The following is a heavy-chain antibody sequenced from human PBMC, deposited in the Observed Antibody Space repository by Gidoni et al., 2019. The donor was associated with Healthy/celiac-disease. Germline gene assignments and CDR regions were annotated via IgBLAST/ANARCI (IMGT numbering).Heavy chain of an antibody. Sequence: QLVQSGAEVKKPGASVKVSCKASGYTFPSSDINWVRHATGQGLEWMGWMNPNSGNTGYAQKFQGRVTMTRNTSISTAYMELSSLRSEDTAVYYCARGDYDFWSGYSQNHWFDPWGQGTLVTVSS. CDR1: GYTFPSSD. J-gene: IGHJ5*02. CDR3: ARGDYDFWSGYSQNHWFDP. D-gene: IGHD3-3*01. CDR2: MNPNSGNT. V-gene: IGHV1-8*01.